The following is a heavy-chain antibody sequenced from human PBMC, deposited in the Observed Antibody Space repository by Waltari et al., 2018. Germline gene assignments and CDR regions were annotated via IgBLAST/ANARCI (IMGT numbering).Heavy chain of an antibody. CDR3: ARVVGATISDY. D-gene: IGHD1-26*01. Sequence: EVQLVESGGGLVQPGGSLRLSGEASGFTFSSYERNGVRQAPGKGLEWVSYISSSGSTIYYADSVKGRFTISRDNAKNSLYLQMNSLRAEDTAVYYCARVVGATISDYWGQGTLVTVSS. CDR2: ISSSGSTI. CDR1: GFTFSSYE. V-gene: IGHV3-48*03. J-gene: IGHJ4*02.